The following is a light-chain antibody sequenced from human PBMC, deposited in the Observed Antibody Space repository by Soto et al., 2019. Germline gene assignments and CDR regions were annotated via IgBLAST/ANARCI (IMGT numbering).Light chain of an antibody. CDR2: EDS. CDR3: CSFAGSSTYV. Sequence: QSALTQPASVSGSPGQSITVSCTGTSSDVGYYNLVSWYQQHPGKAPKLMIYEDSKRPSGVSNRFSGSKSGNTASLTISGLQAEDESDYYCCSFAGSSTYVFGTGTKLTVL. V-gene: IGLV2-23*01. J-gene: IGLJ1*01. CDR1: SSDVGYYNL.